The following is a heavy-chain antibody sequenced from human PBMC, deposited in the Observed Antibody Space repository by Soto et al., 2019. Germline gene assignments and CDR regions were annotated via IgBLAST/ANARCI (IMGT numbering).Heavy chain of an antibody. CDR2: VYYSGST. CDR1: GGSTRRHY. CDR3: ARLFQYSSSWYDYYFYFDY. J-gene: IGHJ4*02. Sequence: SETLSLTCTDSGGSTRRHYWSWLRQPPGKGLEWIGYVYYSGSTNYNPSLKSRVTISVDTSKNQFSLNLTSVTAADTAVYYCARLFQYSSSWYDYYFYFDYWGQGALVTVS. V-gene: IGHV4-59*08. D-gene: IGHD6-13*01.